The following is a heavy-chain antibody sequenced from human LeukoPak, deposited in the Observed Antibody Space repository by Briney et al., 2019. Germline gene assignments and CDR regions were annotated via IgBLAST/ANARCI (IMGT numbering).Heavy chain of an antibody. CDR2: IIPIGGTA. J-gene: IGHJ5*02. V-gene: IGHV1-69*06. D-gene: IGHD5-12*01. CDR3: APAHGGYVFNGFDP. CDR1: GGTFSSYA. Sequence: SVKVSCKASGGTFSSYAISWVRQAPGQGLEWMGGIIPIGGTANYAQKFQGRVTITADKSTSTAYMQLSSLRSEETAVYYRAPAHGGYVFNGFDPWGQGTLVTVSS.